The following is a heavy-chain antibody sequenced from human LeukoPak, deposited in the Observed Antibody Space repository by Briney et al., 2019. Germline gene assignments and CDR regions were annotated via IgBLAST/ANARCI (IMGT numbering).Heavy chain of an antibody. CDR3: ARGRPGYRNYALSGGSSPFDY. CDR2: IYYSGST. J-gene: IGHJ4*02. Sequence: SQTLSLTCTVSGGSISSGGYYWSWIRQHPGKGLEWIGYIYYSGSTYYNPSLKSRVTISVDTSKNQFSLKLSSVTAADTAVYYCARGRPGYRNYALSGGSSPFDYWGQGTLVTVSS. CDR1: GGSISSGGYY. V-gene: IGHV4-31*03. D-gene: IGHD4-11*01.